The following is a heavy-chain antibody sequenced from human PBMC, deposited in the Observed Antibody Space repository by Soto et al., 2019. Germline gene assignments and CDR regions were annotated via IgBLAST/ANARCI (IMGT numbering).Heavy chain of an antibody. CDR1: GYTFTSYA. Sequence: ASGKVSCKAYGYTFTSYAMHWVRQAPGQRLEWMGWIKAVNGNTKYSQNFQGIVNITRDTYASTAYMELSSLRSEDTAVYYFSRDRVVGPTTAFDIWGQGTMVTVSS. D-gene: IGHD1-26*01. J-gene: IGHJ3*02. V-gene: IGHV1-3*01. CDR3: SRDRVVGPTTAFDI. CDR2: IKAVNGNT.